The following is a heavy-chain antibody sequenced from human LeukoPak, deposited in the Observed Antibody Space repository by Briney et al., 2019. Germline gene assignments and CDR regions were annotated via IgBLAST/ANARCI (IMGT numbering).Heavy chain of an antibody. CDR2: KKQEGSAK. Sequence: GGSLRLSCAASGVTFSIFWMSWVREAPGEGLEWVANKKQEGSAKYYVDPVKGRFTNSRDNATLYLETNNLRAEDTAIYYCATSYDSSGNNWGQGTLVTVS. D-gene: IGHD3-22*01. CDR1: GVTFSIFW. V-gene: IGHV3-7*01. CDR3: ATSYDSSGNN. J-gene: IGHJ4*02.